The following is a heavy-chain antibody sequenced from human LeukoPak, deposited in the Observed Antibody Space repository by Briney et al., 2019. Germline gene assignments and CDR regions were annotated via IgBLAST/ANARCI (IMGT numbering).Heavy chain of an antibody. CDR2: IYYSGST. J-gene: IGHJ4*02. D-gene: IGHD3-9*01. V-gene: IGHV4-39*01. Sequence: ETLSLTCTVSGGSISGSSYYWGWIRQPPGTGLEWIGSIYYSGSTYYNPSLKSRVTISVDTSKNQFSLKLSSVTAADTAVYYCARRALGGRLVFDYWGQGTLVTVSS. CDR3: ARRALGGRLVFDY. CDR1: GGSISGSSYY.